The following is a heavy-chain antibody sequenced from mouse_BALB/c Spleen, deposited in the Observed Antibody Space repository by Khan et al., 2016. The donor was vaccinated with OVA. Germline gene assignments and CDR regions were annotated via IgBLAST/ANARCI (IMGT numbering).Heavy chain of an antibody. V-gene: IGHV1-5*01. CDR2: IYPGNSDT. Sequence: EVQLQQSGTVLARPGASVKMSCKASGYSFTSYLIHWVKQRPGQGLEWIGDIYPGNSDTTYNQKFKDKAKLTAGTSANTAYMELSSLTNEDSAVDYCARGGYSSFGYWGQGTLVTVSA. CDR1: GYSFTSYL. D-gene: IGHD1-3*01. J-gene: IGHJ3*01. CDR3: ARGGYSSFGY.